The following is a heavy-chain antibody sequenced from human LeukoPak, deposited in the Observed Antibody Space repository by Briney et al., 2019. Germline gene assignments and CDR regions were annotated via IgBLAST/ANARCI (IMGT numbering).Heavy chain of an antibody. Sequence: SGGSLRLSCAASGFTFSSYGMHWVRQAPGKGLEWVAFIRYDGSNKYYADSAKGRFTTSRDNSKNSLYLQMNSLRAEDTAVYYCARERGFKDAFDIWGQGTMVTVSS. CDR1: GFTFSSYG. D-gene: IGHD3-10*01. V-gene: IGHV3-30*02. J-gene: IGHJ3*02. CDR2: IRYDGSNK. CDR3: ARERGFKDAFDI.